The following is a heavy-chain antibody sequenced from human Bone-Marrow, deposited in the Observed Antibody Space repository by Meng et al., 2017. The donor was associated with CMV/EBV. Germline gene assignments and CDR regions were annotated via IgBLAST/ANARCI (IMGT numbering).Heavy chain of an antibody. CDR3: ALEGNYYGSGSYFNY. CDR1: GFTFSSSG. Sequence: LSLTRAASGFTFSSSGMHWVRQAPGKGLEWVAFIRYDGSDTYYADSVKGRFTISRDNAKNSLYLQMNSLRAEDTAVYYCALEGNYYGSGSYFNYCGQGTLVTVSS. CDR2: IRYDGSDT. J-gene: IGHJ4*02. D-gene: IGHD3-10*01. V-gene: IGHV3-30*02.